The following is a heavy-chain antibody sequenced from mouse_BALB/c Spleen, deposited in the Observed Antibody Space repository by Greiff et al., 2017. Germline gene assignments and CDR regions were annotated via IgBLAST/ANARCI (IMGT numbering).Heavy chain of an antibody. D-gene: IGHD1-1*01. Sequence: EVQGVESGGDLVKPGGSLKLSCAASGFTFSSYGMSWVRQTPDKRLEWVATISSGGSYTYYPDSVKGRFTISRDNAKNTLYLQMSSLKSEDTAMYYCASSSYAMYYWGQGTSVTVSS. V-gene: IGHV5-6*01. J-gene: IGHJ4*01. CDR3: ASSSYAMYY. CDR1: GFTFSSYG. CDR2: ISSGGSYT.